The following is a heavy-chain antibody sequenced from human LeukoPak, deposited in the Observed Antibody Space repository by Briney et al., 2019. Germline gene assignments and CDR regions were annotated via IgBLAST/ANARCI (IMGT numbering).Heavy chain of an antibody. CDR3: ARDTYYYDSSGYHIMDY. V-gene: IGHV3-48*03. CDR1: GFTFSSYE. J-gene: IGHJ4*02. Sequence: GGSLRLSCAASGFTFSSYEMNWVRQALRKGVEWVSYISSSGSTIYYADSVKGRFTISRDNAKNSLYLQMNSLRAEDTAVYYCARDTYYYDSSGYHIMDYWGQGTLVTVSS. CDR2: ISSSGSTI. D-gene: IGHD3-22*01.